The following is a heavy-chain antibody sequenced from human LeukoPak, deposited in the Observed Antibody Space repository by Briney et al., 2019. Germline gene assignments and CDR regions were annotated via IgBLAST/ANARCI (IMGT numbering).Heavy chain of an antibody. V-gene: IGHV3-21*04. J-gene: IGHJ4*02. CDR3: ARGTMVRGPHGY. CDR2: ISGSSSYI. CDR1: GFTFSSYN. D-gene: IGHD3-10*01. Sequence: GGSLRLSCAASGFTFSSYNMNWVRQAPGKGLEWVSSISGSSSYIYYADSVKGRFTISRDNSKNTLYLQMNSLRAEDTAVYYCARGTMVRGPHGYWGQGTLVTVSS.